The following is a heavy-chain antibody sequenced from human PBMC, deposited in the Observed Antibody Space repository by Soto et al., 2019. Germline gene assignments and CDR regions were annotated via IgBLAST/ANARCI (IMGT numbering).Heavy chain of an antibody. D-gene: IGHD7-27*01. V-gene: IGHV3-30*18. CDR1: GFTFPRFG. J-gene: IGHJ6*02. CDR2: ITYEGSQI. CDR3: AKGRGEMNWANYYGLDV. Sequence: QVQLVESGGGVVQPGRSLRLSCAASGFTFPRFGMHWVRQAPGKGLEWVALITYEGSQIYYADAVKGRFTISRDNGANTLSRQMDNLRTEDTATYFCAKGRGEMNWANYYGLDVWGQGTTVTVSS.